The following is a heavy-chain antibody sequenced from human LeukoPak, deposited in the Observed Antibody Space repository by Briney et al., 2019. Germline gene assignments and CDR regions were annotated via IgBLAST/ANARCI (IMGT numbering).Heavy chain of an antibody. CDR3: ARLQRYCSSTSCYGGHYFDY. Sequence: GESLKISCKGSGYSFTSYWIGWVRQMPGKGLXXXXXXXXGDSDTRYSPSFQGQVTISADKSISTAYLQWSSLKASDTAMYYRARLQRYCSSTSCYGGHYFDYWGQGTLVTVSS. D-gene: IGHD2-2*01. J-gene: IGHJ4*02. V-gene: IGHV5-51*01. CDR1: GYSFTSYW. CDR2: XXXGDSDT.